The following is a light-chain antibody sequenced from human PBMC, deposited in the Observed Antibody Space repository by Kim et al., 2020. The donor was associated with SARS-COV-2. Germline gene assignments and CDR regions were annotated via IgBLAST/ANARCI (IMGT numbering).Light chain of an antibody. CDR2: INSDGSH. V-gene: IGLV4-69*01. J-gene: IGLJ3*02. Sequence: SVKLTCTLSSGNSSYAIAWHQQQPEKGTRYLMKINSDGSHSKGDGIPERFSGSSSGAERYLTISSLQSEDEADYYCQTWGTVGWVFGGGTQLTVL. CDR1: SGNSSYA. CDR3: QTWGTVGWV.